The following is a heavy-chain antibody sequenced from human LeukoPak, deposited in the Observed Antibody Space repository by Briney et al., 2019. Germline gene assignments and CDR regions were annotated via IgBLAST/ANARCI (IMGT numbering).Heavy chain of an antibody. CDR2: ISSSSSTI. D-gene: IGHD6-6*01. V-gene: IGHV3-48*01. Sequence: GGSLRLSCAASGFTFSNYWMHWVRQAPGKGLEWVSYISSSSSTIYYADSVKGRFTISRDNAKNSLYLQMNSLRAEDTAVYYCARDSSSRYYYYYMDVWGKGTTVTVSS. CDR3: ARDSSSRYYYYYMDV. J-gene: IGHJ6*03. CDR1: GFTFSNYW.